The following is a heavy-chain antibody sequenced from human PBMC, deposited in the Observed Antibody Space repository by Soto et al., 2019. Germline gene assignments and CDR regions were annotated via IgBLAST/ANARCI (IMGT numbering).Heavy chain of an antibody. CDR2: IYYSGST. J-gene: IGHJ5*02. V-gene: IGHV4-59*01. Sequence: PSETLSLTCTVSCGSISSYYWSWIRQPPGKGLEWIGYIYYSGSTNYNPSLKSRVTISVDTSKNQFSLKLSSVTAADTAVYYCARSPPFYDYVWGSYRIQNWFDPWGQGTLVTVSS. CDR3: ARSPPFYDYVWGSYRIQNWFDP. D-gene: IGHD3-16*02. CDR1: CGSISSYY.